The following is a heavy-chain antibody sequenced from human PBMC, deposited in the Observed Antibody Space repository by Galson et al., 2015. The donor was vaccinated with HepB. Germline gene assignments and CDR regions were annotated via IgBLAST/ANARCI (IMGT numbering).Heavy chain of an antibody. Sequence: SVKVSCKASGYTFTSYDINWVRQATGQGLEWMGWMNPNSGNTGYAQKFQGRVTMTRNTSISTAYMELSSLRSEDTAVYYCARLAIATIPDGFDYCCQRTLVTASP. D-gene: IGHD5-24*01. J-gene: IGHJ4*02. CDR1: GYTFTSYD. V-gene: IGHV1-8*01. CDR2: MNPNSGNT. CDR3: ARLAIATIPDGFDY.